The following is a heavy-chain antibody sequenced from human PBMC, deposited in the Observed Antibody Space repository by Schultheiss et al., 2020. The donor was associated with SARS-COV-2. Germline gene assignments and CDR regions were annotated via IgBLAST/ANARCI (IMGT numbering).Heavy chain of an antibody. Sequence: GGSLRLSCAASGFTFSTYAMHWVRQAPGKGLEWVAVISYDGSNKYYGDSVKGRFTISRDNSKNTLYLQMNSLRAEDTAVYYCAKDRAMTTVTTFPLDYWGQGTLVTVSS. CDR1: GFTFSTYA. CDR2: ISYDGSNK. J-gene: IGHJ4*02. V-gene: IGHV3-30*04. CDR3: AKDRAMTTVTTFPLDY. D-gene: IGHD4-11*01.